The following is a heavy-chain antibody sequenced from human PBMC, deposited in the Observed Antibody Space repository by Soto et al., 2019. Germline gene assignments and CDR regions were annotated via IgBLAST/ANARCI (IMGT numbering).Heavy chain of an antibody. CDR2: ISAYNGNT. D-gene: IGHD6-13*01. V-gene: IGHV1-18*01. Sequence: ASVKVSCKASGYTFTSYGISWVRQAPGQGLEWMGWISAYNGNTNYAQKLQGRVTMTTDTSTSTAYTELRSLRSDDTAVYYCARDRGRSWQQLVRFPFDYWGQGTLVTVSS. CDR1: GYTFTSYG. J-gene: IGHJ4*02. CDR3: ARDRGRSWQQLVRFPFDY.